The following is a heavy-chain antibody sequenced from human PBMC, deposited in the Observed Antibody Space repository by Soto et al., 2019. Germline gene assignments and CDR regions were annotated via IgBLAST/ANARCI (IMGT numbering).Heavy chain of an antibody. D-gene: IGHD3-10*01. Sequence: EVQLLESGGGLVQPGTSLRLSCAASGFTFSGYAMTWVRQAPGKGLEWVAAISGGGDTTYYADSVKGRFTISRDDSQNTVYLQMNNLRVEDTAVYYCANSRVSMVRGLIIIPNYWGQGTLVTVSS. J-gene: IGHJ4*02. CDR2: ISGGGDTT. CDR1: GFTFSGYA. CDR3: ANSRVSMVRGLIIIPNY. V-gene: IGHV3-23*01.